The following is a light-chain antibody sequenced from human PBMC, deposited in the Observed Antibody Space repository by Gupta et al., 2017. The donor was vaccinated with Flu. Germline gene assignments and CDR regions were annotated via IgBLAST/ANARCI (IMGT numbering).Light chain of an antibody. Sequence: QSMLTQAPSASATPGQMVTISCSGSSSNIGGNTVNWYHQLPAADPNLLMYGQNQRPSGVPDRFSGSKSGTSASPATSGVQSEDEADDYCAAWDDSMNGLVFGGGTKLTVL. J-gene: IGLJ2*01. CDR3: AAWDDSMNGLV. V-gene: IGLV1-44*01. CDR2: GQN. CDR1: SSNIGGNT.